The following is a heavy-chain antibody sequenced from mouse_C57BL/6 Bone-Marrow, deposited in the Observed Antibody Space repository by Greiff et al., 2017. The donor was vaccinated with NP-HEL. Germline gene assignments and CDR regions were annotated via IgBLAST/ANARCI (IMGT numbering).Heavy chain of an antibody. CDR3: ASQLRGFAY. CDR1: GFTFSSYG. Sequence: DVQLVESGGDLVKPGGSLKLSCAASGFTFSSYGMSWVRQTPDKRLEWVATISSGGSYTYYPDSVKGRFTISRDNAKNTLYLQMSSLKSEDTAMYYCASQLRGFAYWGQGTLVTVSA. D-gene: IGHD1-1*01. CDR2: ISSGGSYT. J-gene: IGHJ3*01. V-gene: IGHV5-6*01.